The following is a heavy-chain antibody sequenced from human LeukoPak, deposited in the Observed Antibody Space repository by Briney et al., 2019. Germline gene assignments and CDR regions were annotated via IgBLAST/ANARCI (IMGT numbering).Heavy chain of an antibody. D-gene: IGHD3-10*01. Sequence: GGSLRLSCAASGFTFSSYGMHWVRQAPGKGLEWVAFIRYDGSNKYYTDSVKGRFTISRDNSKNTLYLQMNSLRAEDTAVYYCARDDDYGSGSYYPIYPWGQGTLVTVSS. J-gene: IGHJ5*02. CDR2: IRYDGSNK. V-gene: IGHV3-30*02. CDR1: GFTFSSYG. CDR3: ARDDDYGSGSYYPIYP.